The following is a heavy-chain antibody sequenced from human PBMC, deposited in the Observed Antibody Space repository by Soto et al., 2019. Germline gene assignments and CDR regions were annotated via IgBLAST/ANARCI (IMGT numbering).Heavy chain of an antibody. V-gene: IGHV1-69*06. CDR3: AREGRGKKAGYNGLVSLGY. CDR1: GSRFSNYV. D-gene: IGHD2-2*02. CDR2: IIPIFNST. J-gene: IGHJ4*02. Sequence: SVKVSCRVSGSRFSNYVISWVRQAPGHGLEWLGRIIPIFNSTKYAQSFQGRVTITADKSTSTASLELSSLRSDDTAVYYCAREGRGKKAGYNGLVSLGYWGQGTLVTLYS.